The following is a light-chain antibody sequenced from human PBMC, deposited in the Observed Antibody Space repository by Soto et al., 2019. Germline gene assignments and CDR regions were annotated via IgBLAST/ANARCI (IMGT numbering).Light chain of an antibody. Sequence: DIVMTQSPLSLPVTPAEPASISCRSSQSLLHSNGYNYLHWYLQKPGQSPQLLIYLGSNRASGVPDRFSGSGSGTDFTLRISRVEAEDVGGYYCMQALQTPRTFGQGTKLEIK. J-gene: IGKJ2*01. CDR1: QSLLHSNGYNY. CDR2: LGS. CDR3: MQALQTPRT. V-gene: IGKV2-28*01.